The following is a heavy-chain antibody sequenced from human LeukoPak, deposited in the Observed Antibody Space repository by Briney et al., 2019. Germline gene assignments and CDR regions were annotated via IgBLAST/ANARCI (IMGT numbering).Heavy chain of an antibody. CDR3: ARGRSIFRSSSDFDY. CDR2: INPNSGGT. Sequence: ASVKVSCKASGYTFTGYYMHWVRQAPGQGLEWMGWINPNSGGTNYAQKFQGRVTMTRDTSISTAYMELSRLRSDDTAVYYCARGRSIFRSSSDFDYWGQGTLVTVSS. V-gene: IGHV1-2*02. CDR1: GYTFTGYY. D-gene: IGHD6-6*01. J-gene: IGHJ4*02.